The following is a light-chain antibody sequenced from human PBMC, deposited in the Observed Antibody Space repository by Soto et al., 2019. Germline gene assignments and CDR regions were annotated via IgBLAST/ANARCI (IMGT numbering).Light chain of an antibody. Sequence: EFLLTQSPCTLSLSPGERATLSCRASQTVRKKYLDWYQQKPGQAPRLLIYDASSRATGIPARFSGSGSGTDFTLTISRLEPEDFEVYYCQQFSSYPLTFGGGTKVDIK. CDR3: QQFSSYPLT. CDR1: QTVRKKY. J-gene: IGKJ4*01. V-gene: IGKV3-20*01. CDR2: DAS.